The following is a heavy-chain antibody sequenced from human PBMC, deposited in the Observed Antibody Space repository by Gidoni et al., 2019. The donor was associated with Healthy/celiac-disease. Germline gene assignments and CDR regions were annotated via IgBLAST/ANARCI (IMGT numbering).Heavy chain of an antibody. Sequence: QVQLQESGPGLVKPSETLSLTCTVSGGSISSYYWSWIRQPPGKGLEWIGYIYYSGSTNYNPSLKSRVTISVDTSKNQFSLKLSSVTAADTAVYYCARSTSTTVVTPFDYWGQGTLVTVSS. CDR2: IYYSGST. J-gene: IGHJ4*02. CDR3: ARSTSTTVVTPFDY. CDR1: GGSISSYY. D-gene: IGHD4-17*01. V-gene: IGHV4-59*01.